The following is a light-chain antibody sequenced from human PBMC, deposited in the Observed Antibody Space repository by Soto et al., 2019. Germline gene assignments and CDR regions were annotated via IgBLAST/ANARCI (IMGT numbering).Light chain of an antibody. CDR3: QQYGSSPSWT. CDR2: AAS. V-gene: IGKV1-9*01. Sequence: IQLTQSPSSLSASVGDRVAITCRASQGIRSYLAWYQQKPGEAPKLLIFAASSLQSGVPSRFSGSGSGTDFTLTISRLEPEDFAVYYCQQYGSSPSWTFGQGTKVDIK. CDR1: QGIRSY. J-gene: IGKJ1*01.